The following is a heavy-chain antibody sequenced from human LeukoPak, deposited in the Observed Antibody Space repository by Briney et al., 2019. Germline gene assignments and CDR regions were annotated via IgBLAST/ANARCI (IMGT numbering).Heavy chain of an antibody. Sequence: ASVKVSCKRSLYNFSAYKTCSVPQAPGQGLEWMGWMDPNSGDTIYAPKFQGRVSMTRDTSITTAYMELSSLTFDDSAMYYCATEAELTPNAFDIWGHGTMVTVSS. J-gene: IGHJ3*02. D-gene: IGHD1-1*01. CDR1: LYNFSAYK. CDR2: MDPNSGDT. CDR3: ATEAELTPNAFDI. V-gene: IGHV1-2*02.